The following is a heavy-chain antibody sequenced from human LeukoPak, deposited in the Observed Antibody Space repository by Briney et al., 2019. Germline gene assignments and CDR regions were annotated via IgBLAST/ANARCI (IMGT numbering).Heavy chain of an antibody. CDR3: ARGLQLERRPFDY. V-gene: IGHV4-38-2*02. Sequence: SETLSLTCTVSGYSISSGYYWGWIRQPPGKGLEWIGSIYYSGSTYYNPSLKSRVTISVDTSKNQFSLKLSSVTAADTAVYYCARGLQLERRPFDYWGQGTLVTVSS. CDR1: GYSISSGYY. CDR2: IYYSGST. D-gene: IGHD1-1*01. J-gene: IGHJ4*02.